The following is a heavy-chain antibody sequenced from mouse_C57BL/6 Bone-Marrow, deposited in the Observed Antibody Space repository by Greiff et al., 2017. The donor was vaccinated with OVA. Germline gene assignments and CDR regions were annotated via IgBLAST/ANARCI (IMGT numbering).Heavy chain of an antibody. CDR1: GYTFTSYW. J-gene: IGHJ3*01. V-gene: IGHV1-72*01. Sequence: QVQLQQPGAELVKPGASVKLSCKASGYTFTSYWMHWVKQRPGRGLGWIGRIDPNSGGTKYNEKFKSKATLTVDKPSSTAYMQLSSLTSEDSAVYYCARSKRPNYYGSRWAYWGQGTLVTVSA. CDR2: IDPNSGGT. D-gene: IGHD1-1*01. CDR3: ARSKRPNYYGSRWAY.